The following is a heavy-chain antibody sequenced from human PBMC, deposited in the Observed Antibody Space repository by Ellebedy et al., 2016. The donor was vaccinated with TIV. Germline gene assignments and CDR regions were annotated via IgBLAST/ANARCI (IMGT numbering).Heavy chain of an antibody. CDR1: GGTFSSYA. D-gene: IGHD3-22*01. CDR2: IIPILGIA. CDR3: ARDVGTMIGSWFDP. Sequence: ASVKVSCKASGGTFSSYAISWVRQAPGQGLEWMGRIIPILGIANYAQKFQGRVTITADKSTSTAYMELSSLRSEDTAVYYCARDVGTMIGSWFDPWGQGTLVTVSS. J-gene: IGHJ5*02. V-gene: IGHV1-69*04.